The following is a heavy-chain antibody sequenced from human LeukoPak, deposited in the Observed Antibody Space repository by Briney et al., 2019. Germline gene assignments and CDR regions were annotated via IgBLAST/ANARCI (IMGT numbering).Heavy chain of an antibody. J-gene: IGHJ3*02. Sequence: GGTLRLSCAASGFTFSSYGMSWVRQAPGKGLEWVSAISGSGGSTYYADSVKGRFTISRDNAKNSLYLQMNSLRAEDTAVYYCARGFQWFGELGDAFDIWGQGTMVTVSS. D-gene: IGHD3-10*01. CDR1: GFTFSSYG. CDR3: ARGFQWFGELGDAFDI. CDR2: ISGSGGST. V-gene: IGHV3-23*01.